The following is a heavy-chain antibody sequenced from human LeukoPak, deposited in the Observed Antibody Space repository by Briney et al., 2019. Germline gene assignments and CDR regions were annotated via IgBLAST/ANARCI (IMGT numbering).Heavy chain of an antibody. CDR3: AKPALYDSSGYYYLGTLGYFDY. J-gene: IGHJ4*02. D-gene: IGHD3-22*01. V-gene: IGHV3-23*01. Sequence: PGGSLRLSCAASGFTFSSYAMSWVRQAPGKGLEWVSAISGSGGSTYYADSVKGRFTISRDNSKNTLYLQMNSLRAEDTAVYYCAKPALYDSSGYYYLGTLGYFDYWGQGTLVTVSS. CDR2: ISGSGGST. CDR1: GFTFSSYA.